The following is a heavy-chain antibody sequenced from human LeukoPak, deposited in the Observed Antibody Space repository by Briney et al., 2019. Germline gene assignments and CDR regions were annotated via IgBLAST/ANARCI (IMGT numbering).Heavy chain of an antibody. CDR1: GFLFRTYG. CDR2: ISPDGSNE. V-gene: IGHV3-30*03. J-gene: IGHJ6*04. Sequence: GGSLRLSCGGTGFLFRTYGMHWVRQAPGKGLECVAIISPDGSNEYYVDSVKGRFTISRDNSRNTVFLQMNNLRAEDTAIYYCASARGYNYVNRMDVWGKGTTVTVSP. D-gene: IGHD5-18*01. CDR3: ASARGYNYVNRMDV.